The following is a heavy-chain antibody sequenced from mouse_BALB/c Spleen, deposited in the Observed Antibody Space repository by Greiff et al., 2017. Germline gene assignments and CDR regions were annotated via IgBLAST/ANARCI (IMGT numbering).Heavy chain of an antibody. CDR2: ISDGGSYT. D-gene: IGHD1-2*01. Sequence: EVQVVESGGGLVKPGGSLKLSCAASGFTFSDYYMYWVRQTPEKRLEWVATISDGGSYTYYPDSVKGRFTISRDNAKNNLYLQMSSLKSEDTAMYYCARGTTATSYAMDYWGQGTSVTVSS. V-gene: IGHV5-4*02. CDR1: GFTFSDYY. CDR3: ARGTTATSYAMDY. J-gene: IGHJ4*01.